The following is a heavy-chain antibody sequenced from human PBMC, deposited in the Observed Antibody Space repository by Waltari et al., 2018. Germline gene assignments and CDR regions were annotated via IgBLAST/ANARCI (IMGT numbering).Heavy chain of an antibody. V-gene: IGHV3-30*02. CDR2: IRYDGSNK. J-gene: IGHJ3*02. D-gene: IGHD6-6*01. CDR3: AKEGAALKAFDI. CDR1: GFTFSSYG. Sequence: QVQLVESGGGVVQPGGSLRLSCAASGFTFSSYGMPWVRQAPGKGLEWVAFIRYDGSNKYYADSVKGRFTISRDNSKNTLYLQMNSLRAEDTAVYYCAKEGAALKAFDIWGQGTMVTVSS.